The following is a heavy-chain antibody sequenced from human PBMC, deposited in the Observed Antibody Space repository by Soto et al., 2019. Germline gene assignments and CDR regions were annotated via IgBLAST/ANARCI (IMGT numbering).Heavy chain of an antibody. CDR1: GFAFEVYW. V-gene: IGHV3-74*01. CDR2: ISDDGARI. D-gene: IGHD2-2*01. Sequence: PGGSLRLSCVASGFAFEVYWMHWVRQVPGKGLEWVSRISDDGARIDYADSVRGRFTISRDNAKNALYLQMNALRGEDTAVYFCTRGPRPSSIGTGAVWGRGVLVTVSS. CDR3: TRGPRPSSIGTGAV. J-gene: IGHJ4*02.